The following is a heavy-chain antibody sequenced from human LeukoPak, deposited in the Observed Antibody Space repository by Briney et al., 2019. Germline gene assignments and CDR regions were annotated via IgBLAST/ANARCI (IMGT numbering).Heavy chain of an antibody. D-gene: IGHD3-16*01. CDR2: ITPFLGIA. Sequence: SVPVSCKASGDTFNRYAIHWVRQAPAQGPEWMGRITPFLGIANYPPKFQGRVTITADESTTTAYMELSSLRSEDTAVYYCAREACREMGLMWPRLGGQDCRYDHWGQGTLVTVSS. CDR1: GDTFNRYA. CDR3: AREACREMGLMWPRLGGQDCRYDH. V-gene: IGHV1-69*04. J-gene: IGHJ4*02.